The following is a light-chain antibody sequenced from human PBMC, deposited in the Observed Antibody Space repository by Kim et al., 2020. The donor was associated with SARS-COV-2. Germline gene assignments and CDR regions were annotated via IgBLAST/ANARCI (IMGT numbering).Light chain of an antibody. CDR1: SANIGNHD. V-gene: IGLV1-51*01. J-gene: IGLJ2*01. Sequence: GPNVTIPCSGSSANIGNHDVSWYQQLPGTAPKLLIYDNIKRASGMPDRFSGSKSGTSATLGITGLQTGDEADYYCGTWDFSLSAVVFGGGTQLTVL. CDR2: DNI. CDR3: GTWDFSLSAVV.